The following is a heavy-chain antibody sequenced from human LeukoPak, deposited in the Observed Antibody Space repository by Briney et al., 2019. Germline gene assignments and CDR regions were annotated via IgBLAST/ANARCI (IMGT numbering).Heavy chain of an antibody. CDR3: ATLKGWLTYYFDL. D-gene: IGHD6-19*01. V-gene: IGHV4-4*09. CDR2: IYSSGST. CDR1: GGSISSYY. Sequence: SETLSLTCTVSGGSISSYYWSWIRQPPGKGLEWIGYIYSSGSTNYNPSLKSRVTMSVDTSKNQFSLNLSSVTAADTAVYYCATLKGWLTYYFDLWGQGTLVTVSS. J-gene: IGHJ5*02.